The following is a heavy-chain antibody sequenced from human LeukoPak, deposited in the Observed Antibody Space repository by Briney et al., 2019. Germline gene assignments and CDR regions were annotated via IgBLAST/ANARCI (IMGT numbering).Heavy chain of an antibody. D-gene: IGHD3-10*01. CDR1: GFTFSSYW. J-gene: IGHJ4*02. CDR3: ARDSGIRTVDY. V-gene: IGHV3-7*01. CDR2: IKEDGSEE. Sequence: GGSLRLSCAASGFTFSSYWMSRVRQTPGKGLEWVANIKEDGSEEYYVDSVKGRFTCSRDNAKNSLYLQMNSLRAEDTAVYYCARDSGIRTVDYWGQGTLVTVSS.